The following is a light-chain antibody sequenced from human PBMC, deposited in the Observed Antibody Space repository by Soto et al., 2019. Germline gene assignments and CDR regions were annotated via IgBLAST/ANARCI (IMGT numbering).Light chain of an antibody. Sequence: IQMTPSPSSLSASVGDTVTVTCRASQGIRNYLNWFQQKPGKAPKRLISVASTLQSGVPSRFSGSGSVTEFTLTISSLQPEDSATYYCLQHNTYPYTFGQGTKLEIK. CDR1: QGIRNY. J-gene: IGKJ2*01. CDR3: LQHNTYPYT. CDR2: VAS. V-gene: IGKV1-17*01.